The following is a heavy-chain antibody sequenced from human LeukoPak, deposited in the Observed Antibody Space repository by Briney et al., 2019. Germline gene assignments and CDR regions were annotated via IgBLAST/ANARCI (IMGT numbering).Heavy chain of an antibody. CDR1: GFTFSDTW. CDR3: ARDWFHAIDY. CDR2: ICSDGSDT. Sequence: GGSLRLSCAASGFTFSDTWMRWVRQAPGEGLVWVSRICSDGSDTRYAESVKGRFTISRDNAKNTLYLQMNSLRAEDTAVYYCARDWFHAIDYWGQGTLVTVSS. J-gene: IGHJ4*02. D-gene: IGHD2/OR15-2a*01. V-gene: IGHV3-74*01.